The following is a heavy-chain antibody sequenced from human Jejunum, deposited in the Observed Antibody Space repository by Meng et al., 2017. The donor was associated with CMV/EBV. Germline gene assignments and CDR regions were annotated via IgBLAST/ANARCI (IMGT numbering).Heavy chain of an antibody. Sequence: SGYTFTGAYNHWVRQAPGQGLEWMGWISPRSGGTLYAQKFQGRVTMTRDTSITTAYLELSTLKSEDTAVYFCARDPLSGYFYFDYWGQGVPVTVS. CDR3: ARDPLSGYFYFDY. D-gene: IGHD2-2*03. CDR1: GYTFTGAY. J-gene: IGHJ4*02. V-gene: IGHV1-2*02. CDR2: ISPRSGGT.